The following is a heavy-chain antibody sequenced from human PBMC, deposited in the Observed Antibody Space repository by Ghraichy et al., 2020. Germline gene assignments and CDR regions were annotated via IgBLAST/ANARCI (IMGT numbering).Heavy chain of an antibody. J-gene: IGHJ6*02. V-gene: IGHV3-11*06. D-gene: IGHD5-24*01. CDR2: ISSSSSYT. CDR1: GFTFSDYY. Sequence: GGSLRLSCAASGFTFSDYYMSWIRQAPGKGLEWVSYISSSSSYTNYADSVKGRFTISRDNAKNSLYLQMNSLRAEDTAVYYCARSREMATIYGMDVWGQGTTVTVSS. CDR3: ARSREMATIYGMDV.